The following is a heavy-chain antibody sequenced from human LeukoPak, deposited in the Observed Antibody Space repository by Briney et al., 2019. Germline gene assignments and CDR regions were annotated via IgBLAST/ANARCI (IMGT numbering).Heavy chain of an antibody. J-gene: IGHJ6*04. V-gene: IGHV3-23*01. D-gene: IGHD3-10*01. Sequence: PGGSLRLSCAASGFTFSTYAMTWVRQAPGKGLEWVSGISGSGDSTYYADSVKGRFTISRDNSKNTLYLQMNSLRAEDTAVFYCAKVGVFGGDVWGKGTTVTVSS. CDR2: ISGSGDST. CDR3: AKVGVFGGDV. CDR1: GFTFSTYA.